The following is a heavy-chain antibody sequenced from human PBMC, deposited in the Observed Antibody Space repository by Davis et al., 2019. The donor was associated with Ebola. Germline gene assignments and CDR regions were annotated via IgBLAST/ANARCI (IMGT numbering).Heavy chain of an antibody. V-gene: IGHV3-30*03. J-gene: IGHJ6*03. CDR3: ARVPIPYRPGYMDV. D-gene: IGHD4-11*01. Sequence: GGSLRLSCAASGFIFSSFGMHWVRQAPGKGLEWVALISYDGSDTYYADSMKGRITISRDNSKNTLYLLLNSLRVEDTAVYYCARVPIPYRPGYMDVWGKGTTVTVSS. CDR2: ISYDGSDT. CDR1: GFIFSSFG.